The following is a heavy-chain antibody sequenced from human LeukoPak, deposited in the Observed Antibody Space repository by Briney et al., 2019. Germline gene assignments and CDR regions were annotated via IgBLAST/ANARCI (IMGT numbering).Heavy chain of an antibody. J-gene: IGHJ4*02. Sequence: ASVTVSCKVSGSTLSEGSIQWVRQAPGKGLEWMGGLDPEDGEILYAQRFQGRVTMTEDTTTTTAYMELSSLTSDDTGVYYCATEEAGSFPAFDCWGQGTRVTVSS. D-gene: IGHD1-26*01. CDR3: ATEEAGSFPAFDC. V-gene: IGHV1-24*01. CDR2: LDPEDGEI. CDR1: GSTLSEGS.